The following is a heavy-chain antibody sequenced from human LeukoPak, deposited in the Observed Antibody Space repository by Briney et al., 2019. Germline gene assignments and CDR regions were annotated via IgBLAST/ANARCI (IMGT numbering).Heavy chain of an antibody. CDR1: GGSISSYY. Sequence: SETLSLTCTVSGGSISSYYWSWIRQPPGKGLKWIGYIYYSGSTNYNPSLKSRVTISVDTSKNQFSLKLSSVTAADTAVYYCARLIVATPLKRMHAFDIWGQGTMVTVSS. CDR2: IYYSGST. CDR3: ARLIVATPLKRMHAFDI. D-gene: IGHD5-12*01. V-gene: IGHV4-59*01. J-gene: IGHJ3*02.